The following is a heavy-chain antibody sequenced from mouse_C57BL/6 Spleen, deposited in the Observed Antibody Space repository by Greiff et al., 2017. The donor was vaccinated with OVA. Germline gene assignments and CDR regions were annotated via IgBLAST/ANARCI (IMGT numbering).Heavy chain of an antibody. CDR2: INPSTGGT. CDR1: GHSFTGYY. Sequence: EVQLQQSGPELVKPGASVKISCKASGHSFTGYYMNWVKQSPEKSLEWIGEINPSTGGTTYNQKFKAKATLTVDKSSSTAYMQLKSLTSEDSAVYYCARWDDLYFDYWGQGTTLTVSS. D-gene: IGHD2-3*01. V-gene: IGHV1-42*01. CDR3: ARWDDLYFDY. J-gene: IGHJ2*01.